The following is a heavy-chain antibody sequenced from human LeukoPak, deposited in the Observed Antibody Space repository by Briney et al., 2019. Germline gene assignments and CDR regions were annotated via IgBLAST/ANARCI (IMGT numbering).Heavy chain of an antibody. Sequence: GGSLRLSCAASGFAFSAYGMHWVRQAPGKGLEWVAFIRYDGSDKYYADSVKGRFTISRDNSKNTLYLQMNSLRAEDTAVYYCAKGRGRSYPHYYMDVWGKGTTVTVSS. CDR1: GFAFSAYG. CDR3: AKGRGRSYPHYYMDV. J-gene: IGHJ6*03. CDR2: IRYDGSDK. V-gene: IGHV3-30*02. D-gene: IGHD1-26*01.